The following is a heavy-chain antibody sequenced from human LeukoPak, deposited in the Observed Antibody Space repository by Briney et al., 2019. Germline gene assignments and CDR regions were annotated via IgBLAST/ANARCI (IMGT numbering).Heavy chain of an antibody. CDR2: ISSSSSYI. CDR1: GFTFSSYS. Sequence: GGSLRLSCAASGFTFSSYSMNWVRQAPGKGLEWVSSISSSSSYIYYADSVKGRFTISRDNAKNSLYLQMNSLRAEDTAVYYCARVPNHKRGSSGGGYYYYYYYKDVWGKGTTVTVSS. D-gene: IGHD6-6*01. V-gene: IGHV3-21*01. CDR3: ARVPNHKRGSSGGGYYYYYYYKDV. J-gene: IGHJ6*03.